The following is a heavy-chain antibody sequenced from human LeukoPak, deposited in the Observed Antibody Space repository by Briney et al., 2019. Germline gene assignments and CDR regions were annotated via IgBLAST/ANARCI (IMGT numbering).Heavy chain of an antibody. CDR1: GFTFSSYG. J-gene: IGHJ4*02. CDR2: ISYDGSNK. V-gene: IGHV3-30*03. CDR3: ARVVAAAGIDY. D-gene: IGHD6-13*01. Sequence: GRSLRLSCAASGFTFSSYGMHWVRQAPGKGLEWVAVISYDGSNKYYADSVKGRFTISRDNSKNTLYLQMNSLRAEDTAVYYCARVVAAAGIDYWGQGTLVTVSS.